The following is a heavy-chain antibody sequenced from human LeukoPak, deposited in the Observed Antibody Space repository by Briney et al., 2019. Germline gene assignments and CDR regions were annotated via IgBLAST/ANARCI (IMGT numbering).Heavy chain of an antibody. V-gene: IGHV4-4*07. CDR2: IYTSGST. CDR1: GGSISSYY. J-gene: IGHJ6*03. D-gene: IGHD3-10*01. CDR3: ARDFTYYYGSGSYYNGVYYYYMDV. Sequence: KPSETLSLTCTVSGGSISSYYWSWIRQPAGKGLEWIGRIYTSGSTNYNPSLKSRVTMSVDTSKNQFSLKLSSVTAADTAVYYCARDFTYYYGSGSYYNGVYYYYMDVWGKGTTVTISS.